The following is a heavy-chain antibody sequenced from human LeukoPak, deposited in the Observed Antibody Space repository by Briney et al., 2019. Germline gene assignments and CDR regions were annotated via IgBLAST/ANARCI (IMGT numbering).Heavy chain of an antibody. D-gene: IGHD3-10*01. CDR2: INHSGST. Sequence: SETLSLTCAVYGGSFSGYYWSWIRQPPGKGLEWIGEINHSGSTNYNPSLKSRVTISVDTSKNQFSLKLSSVTAADTAVYYCARASMVRDFDPWGQGTLVTVSS. V-gene: IGHV4-34*01. CDR1: GGSFSGYY. J-gene: IGHJ5*02. CDR3: ARASMVRDFDP.